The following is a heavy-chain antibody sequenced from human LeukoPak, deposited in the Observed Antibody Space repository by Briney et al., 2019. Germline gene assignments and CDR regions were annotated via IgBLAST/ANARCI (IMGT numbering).Heavy chain of an antibody. CDR3: ARDEPHYYDILTGYSMNWFDP. CDR1: GGSFSGYY. D-gene: IGHD3-9*01. CDR2: INHRGST. Sequence: PSETLSLTCAVYGGSFSGYYWSWIRQPPGKGLEWIGEINHRGSTNYNPSLKSRVTMSVDTSKNQFSLKLSSVTAADTAVYYCARDEPHYYDILTGYSMNWFDPWGQGTLVTVSS. J-gene: IGHJ5*02. V-gene: IGHV4-34*01.